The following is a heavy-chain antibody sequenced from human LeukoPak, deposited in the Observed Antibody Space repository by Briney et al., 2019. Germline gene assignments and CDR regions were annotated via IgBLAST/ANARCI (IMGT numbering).Heavy chain of an antibody. D-gene: IGHD1-1*01. V-gene: IGHV3-23*01. CDR1: GFTFSSYA. CDR3: AKGTTEGGYFDY. J-gene: IGHJ4*02. Sequence: GGSLRLSCAASGFTFSSYAMSWVRQAPGKGLEWVSATSGSGGSTYYADSVKGRFTISRDNSKNTLYLQMNSLRAEDTAVYYCAKGTTEGGYFDYWGQGTLVTVSS. CDR2: TSGSGGST.